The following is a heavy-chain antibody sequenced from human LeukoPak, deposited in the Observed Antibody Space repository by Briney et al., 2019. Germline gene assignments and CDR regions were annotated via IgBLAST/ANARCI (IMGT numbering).Heavy chain of an antibody. Sequence: ASVKVSCKVSGYTLTELSMHWVRQAPGKGLEWMGGFDPEDGETIYAQKFQGRVTMTEDTSTDTAYMELSSLRSEDTAVYYCATDLRAASPVDSSNAFDIWGQGTMVTVSS. CDR3: ATDLRAASPVDSSNAFDI. CDR2: FDPEDGET. J-gene: IGHJ3*02. D-gene: IGHD6-13*01. V-gene: IGHV1-24*01. CDR1: GYTLTELS.